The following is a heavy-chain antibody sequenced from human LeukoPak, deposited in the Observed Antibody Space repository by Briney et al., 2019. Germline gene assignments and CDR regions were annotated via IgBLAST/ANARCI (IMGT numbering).Heavy chain of an antibody. J-gene: IGHJ4*02. Sequence: SETLSLTCAVSGYSISSSNWWGWIRQPPGKGLEWIGCIYYSGSTYYNPSLKSRVTMSVDTSKNQFSLKLSSVTAVDTAVYYCAKGAAAGTFIDYWGQGTLVTVSS. D-gene: IGHD6-13*01. CDR2: IYYSGST. CDR1: GYSISSSNW. CDR3: AKGAAAGTFIDY. V-gene: IGHV4-28*01.